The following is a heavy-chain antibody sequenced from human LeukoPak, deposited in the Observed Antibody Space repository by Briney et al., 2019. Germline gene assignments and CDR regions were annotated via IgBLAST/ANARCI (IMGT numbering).Heavy chain of an antibody. J-gene: IGHJ4*02. D-gene: IGHD6-19*01. CDR3: AKEGSGWFYLDY. CDR2: IESDGTKE. V-gene: IGHV3-30*02. CDR1: GFRFSSYD. Sequence: GGSLRLSCAASGFRFSSYDIHWVRQAPGKGLEWVTFIESDGTKEYYADSVKGRFTISRDNSKNTVYVQMNTLRAEDTAVYYCAKEGSGWFYLDYWGQGTVVTVSS.